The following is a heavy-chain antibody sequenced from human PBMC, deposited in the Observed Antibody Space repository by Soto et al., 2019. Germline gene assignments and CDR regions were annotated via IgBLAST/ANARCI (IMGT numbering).Heavy chain of an antibody. CDR1: GGSISGYF. V-gene: IGHV4-59*08. CDR3: ARLLRPQYYFDY. J-gene: IGHJ4*02. Sequence: SETLSLTCSVSGGSISGYFWSWIRQPPGKGLEWIGYIYYSGSTNYNPSLKSRVTISVDTSKNQFSLKLSSVTAADTAVYYCARLLRPQYYFDYWGQGTLVTVSS. D-gene: IGHD3-9*01. CDR2: IYYSGST.